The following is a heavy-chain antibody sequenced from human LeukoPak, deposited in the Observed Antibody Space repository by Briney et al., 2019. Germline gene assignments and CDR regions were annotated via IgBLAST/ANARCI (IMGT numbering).Heavy chain of an antibody. D-gene: IGHD3-10*01. V-gene: IGHV3-23*01. CDR3: AKDPGLWFGELWDNWFDP. CDR1: GFTFSSYA. J-gene: IGHJ5*02. CDR2: ISGSGGST. Sequence: GGSLRLSCAASGFTFSSYAMSWVRQAPGKGLEWVSAISGSGGSTYYADSVKGRFTISRDNSKNTLYLQMNSLRAEDTAVYYCAKDPGLWFGELWDNWFDPWGQGTLVTVSS.